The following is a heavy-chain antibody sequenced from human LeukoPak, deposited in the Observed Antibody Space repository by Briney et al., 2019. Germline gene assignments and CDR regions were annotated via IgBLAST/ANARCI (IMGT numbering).Heavy chain of an antibody. Sequence: TSETLSLTFTVSGGSISSNYWSWIRQPPGKGLEWIGYIYYSGSTNYNPSLKSRVTISVDMSKNQFFLKLSSVTAADTAVYYCARDHYSASGSYVYYYYGMDVWGQGTTVTVSS. CDR1: GGSISSNY. CDR3: ARDHYSASGSYVYYYYGMDV. D-gene: IGHD3-10*01. CDR2: IYYSGST. V-gene: IGHV4-59*01. J-gene: IGHJ6*02.